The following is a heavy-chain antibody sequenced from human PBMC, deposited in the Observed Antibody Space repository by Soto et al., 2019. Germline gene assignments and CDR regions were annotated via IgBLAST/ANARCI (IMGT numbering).Heavy chain of an antibody. V-gene: IGHV4-39*07. D-gene: IGHD2-2*02. Sequence: SETLSLTCTVSGGSISSRGYYWGWIRQPPGKGLEWIGTIYYSGSTYYNPSLKSRVTISVDTSKNQFSLKLSSVTAADTAVYYCARGYCSSTSCYIWDNWFDPWGQGTLVTVSS. J-gene: IGHJ5*02. CDR2: IYYSGST. CDR1: GGSISSRGYY. CDR3: ARGYCSSTSCYIWDNWFDP.